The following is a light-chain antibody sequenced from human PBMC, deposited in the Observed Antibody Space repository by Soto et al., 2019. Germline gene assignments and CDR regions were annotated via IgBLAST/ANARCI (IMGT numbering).Light chain of an antibody. CDR1: NSNIGSNT. CDR2: SSN. V-gene: IGLV1-44*01. Sequence: QSVLTQPPSASGTPGQRVTISCSGSNSNIGSNTVNWYQQLPGTAPKLLIYSSNQRPSGVPDRFSGSESGTSVSLAISGLQSEDEDDYYCAAWDDSLNGVVFGGGTKLTVL. CDR3: AAWDDSLNGVV. J-gene: IGLJ2*01.